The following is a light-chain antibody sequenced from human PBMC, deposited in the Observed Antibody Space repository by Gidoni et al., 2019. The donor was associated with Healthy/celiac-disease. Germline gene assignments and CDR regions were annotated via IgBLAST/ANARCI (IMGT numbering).Light chain of an antibody. CDR2: CAS. V-gene: IGKV3-15*01. J-gene: IGKJ2*01. Sequence: EIVMTQSPATLSVSPGERATLSCRASQSVSSNLAWYQQKPGQATRPLIYCASTRATGIPARFSGSGSGTEFTLTISSLQSEDFAIYYCQQYNNWPPRYTFGQGTKLEIK. CDR3: QQYNNWPPRYT. CDR1: QSVSSN.